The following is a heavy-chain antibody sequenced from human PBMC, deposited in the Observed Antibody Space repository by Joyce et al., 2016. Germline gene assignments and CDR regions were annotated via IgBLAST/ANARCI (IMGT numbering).Heavy chain of an antibody. CDR1: GFSLTTNSQG. J-gene: IGHJ4*02. D-gene: IGHD1/OR15-1a*01. CDR2: IYWDDDK. Sequence: QITLKESGPALVKPRQTLTLTCTFSGFSLTTNSQGVGCIRQPPGKPLELLALIYWDDDKRYSPSLKSRLTITKDTSKNQVVLTLADVDSLDTATYYCAHRHNAVGGTTFDSWGQGTLVTVSS. V-gene: IGHV2-5*02. CDR3: AHRHNAVGGTTFDS.